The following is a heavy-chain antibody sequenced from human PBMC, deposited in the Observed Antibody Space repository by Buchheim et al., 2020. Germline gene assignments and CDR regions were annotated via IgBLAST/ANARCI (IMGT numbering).Heavy chain of an antibody. CDR2: IIPIFGTA. CDR1: GGTFSSYA. CDR3: AGGYCSSTSCYPHYYYYGMDV. J-gene: IGHJ6*02. Sequence: QVQLVQSGAEVKKPGSSVKVSCKASGGTFSSYAISWVRQAPGQGLEWMGGIIPIFGTANYAQKFQGRVTITADESTSTAYMELSSLRSEDTAVYYCAGGYCSSTSCYPHYYYYGMDVWGQGTT. D-gene: IGHD2-2*01. V-gene: IGHV1-69*01.